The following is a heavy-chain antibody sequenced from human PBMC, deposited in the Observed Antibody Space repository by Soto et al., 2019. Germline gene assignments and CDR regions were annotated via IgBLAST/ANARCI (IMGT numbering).Heavy chain of an antibody. CDR1: GFTFSSYG. Sequence: AGGSLRLSCAASGFTFSSYGMHWVRQAPGKGLEWVAVIWHDGSNKYYADSVKGRFTISRDNSKNTLYLQMNSLRAEDTAVYYCARDFGSITGTTKGYFDYWGQGTLVTVSS. J-gene: IGHJ4*02. CDR2: IWHDGSNK. CDR3: ARDFGSITGTTKGYFDY. D-gene: IGHD1-7*01. V-gene: IGHV3-33*01.